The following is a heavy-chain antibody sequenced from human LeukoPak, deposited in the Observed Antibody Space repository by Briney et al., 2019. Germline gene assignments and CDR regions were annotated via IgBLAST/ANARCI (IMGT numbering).Heavy chain of an antibody. CDR1: GLTFSSYN. V-gene: IGHV3-48*01. CDR3: ARSILVAGFDY. CDR2: ISSSGSTI. Sequence: GGSLRLSCAASGLTFSSYNMNWVRQAPGKGLEWVSYISSSGSTIHYEDSVKGRFTISRDNAKNSLYLQMDSLRVEDTAVYYCARSILVAGFDYWGQGTLVTVSS. D-gene: IGHD6-19*01. J-gene: IGHJ4*02.